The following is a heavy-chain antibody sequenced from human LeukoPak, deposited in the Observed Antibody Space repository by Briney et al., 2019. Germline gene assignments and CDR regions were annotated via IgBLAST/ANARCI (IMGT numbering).Heavy chain of an antibody. CDR1: GGSISSSSYY. CDR3: ARESYGYEKD. CDR2: IYYSGST. V-gene: IGHV4-39*07. J-gene: IGHJ4*02. D-gene: IGHD5-12*01. Sequence: SETLSLTCTVSGGSISSSSYYWGWIRQPPGKGLEWIGSIYYSGSTYYNPSLKSRVTISVDTSKNQFSLKLSSVTAADTAVYYCARESYGYEKDWGQGTLVTVSS.